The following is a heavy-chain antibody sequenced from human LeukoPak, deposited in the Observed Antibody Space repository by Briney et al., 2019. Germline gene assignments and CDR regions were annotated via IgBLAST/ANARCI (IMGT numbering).Heavy chain of an antibody. V-gene: IGHV3-48*03. CDR1: GFTFSSYE. CDR3: ARGRQNNWFDS. CDR2: ISYSSSTI. Sequence: PGGSLRLSCAASGFTFSSYEMNWVRQAPGKGLEWVSYISYSSSTIFYADSVEGRFTISRDNAKNSLYLQMNSLRAEDTAVYYCARGRQNNWFDSWGQGTLVTVSS. J-gene: IGHJ5*01.